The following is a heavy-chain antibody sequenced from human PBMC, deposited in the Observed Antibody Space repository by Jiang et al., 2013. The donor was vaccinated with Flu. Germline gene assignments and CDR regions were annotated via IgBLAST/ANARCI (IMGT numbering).Heavy chain of an antibody. J-gene: IGHJ4*02. V-gene: IGHV1-3*01. Sequence: QAPGQRLEWMGWINAGNGNTKYSQKFQGRVTITRDTSASTAYMELSSLRSEDTAVYYCARVRAGSFDYWGQGTLVTVSS. CDR2: INAGNGNT. D-gene: IGHD3-10*01. CDR3: ARVRAGSFDY.